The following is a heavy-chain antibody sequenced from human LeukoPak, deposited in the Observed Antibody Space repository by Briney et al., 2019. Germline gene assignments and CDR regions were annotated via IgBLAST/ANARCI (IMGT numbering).Heavy chain of an antibody. CDR1: GYTFTGYY. CDR3: ATLEAMVRGVIITPYYYYYMDV. D-gene: IGHD3-10*01. CDR2: INPNSGGT. V-gene: IGHV1-2*02. Sequence: ASVKVSCKASGYTFTGYYMHWVRQAPGQGLEWMGWINPNSGGTNYAQKFQGRVTMTRDTSIRTAYMELSTLRSDDTAVYYCATLEAMVRGVIITPYYYYYMDVWGKGTTVTVSS. J-gene: IGHJ6*03.